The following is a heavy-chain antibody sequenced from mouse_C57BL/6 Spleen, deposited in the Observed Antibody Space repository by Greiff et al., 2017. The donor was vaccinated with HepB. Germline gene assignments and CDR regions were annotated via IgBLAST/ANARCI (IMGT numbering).Heavy chain of an antibody. V-gene: IGHV1-50*01. CDR3: ATDTTMVTTISPVDV. J-gene: IGHJ1*03. CDR2: IDPSDSYT. Sequence: QVQLQQPGAELVKPGASVKLSCKASGYTFTSYWMQWVKQRPGQGLEWIGEIDPSDSYTNYNQKFKGKATLTVDTSSSTAYMQLSSLTSEDSAVYYCATDTTMVTTISPVDVWGTGTTVTVSS. D-gene: IGHD2-2*01. CDR1: GYTFTSYW.